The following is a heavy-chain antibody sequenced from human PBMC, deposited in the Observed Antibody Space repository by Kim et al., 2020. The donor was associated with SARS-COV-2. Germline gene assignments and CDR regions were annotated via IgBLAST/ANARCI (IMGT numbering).Heavy chain of an antibody. J-gene: IGHJ5*02. CDR1: GFTFSSYA. V-gene: IGHV3-30*04. Sequence: GGSLRLSCAASGFTFSSYAMHWVRQAPGKGLEWVAVISYDGSNKYYADSVKGRFTISRDNSKNTLYLQMNSLRAEETAVYYCASDYGSGSYYNSASAWGQGTLVTVSS. D-gene: IGHD3-10*01. CDR3: ASDYGSGSYYNSASA. CDR2: ISYDGSNK.